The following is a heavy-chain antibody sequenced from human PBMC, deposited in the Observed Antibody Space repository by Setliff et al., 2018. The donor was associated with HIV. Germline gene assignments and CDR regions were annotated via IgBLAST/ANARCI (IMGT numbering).Heavy chain of an antibody. V-gene: IGHV1-2*02. CDR1: GYSFSSYA. Sequence: ASVKVSCKASGYSFSSYAISWVRQAPGQGLEWMGWINPDSGDTNYAQKFQGRLTMTRDTSINTAYMDLSRLRSDDTAVYYCATLDQDFHSSAFDTFDIWGQGTMVT. J-gene: IGHJ3*02. CDR2: INPDSGDT. D-gene: IGHD3-22*01. CDR3: ATLDQDFHSSAFDTFDI.